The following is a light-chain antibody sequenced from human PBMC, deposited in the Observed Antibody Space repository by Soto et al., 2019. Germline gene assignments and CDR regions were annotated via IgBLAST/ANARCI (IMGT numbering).Light chain of an antibody. V-gene: IGKV3D-11*02. Sequence: EIVLTPSPGTLSLSPGERATLSGRASQSVASSYLAWYQQKPGQAPRLLIYDASNRATGIPARFSGSGSGTDFTLTISSLEPEDSAIYYCQQRSSWHTFGQGTKVDI. CDR1: QSVASSY. CDR2: DAS. CDR3: QQRSSWHT. J-gene: IGKJ1*01.